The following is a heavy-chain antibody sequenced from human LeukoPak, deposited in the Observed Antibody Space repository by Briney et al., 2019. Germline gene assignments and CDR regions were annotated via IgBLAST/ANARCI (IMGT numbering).Heavy chain of an antibody. D-gene: IGHD3-22*01. V-gene: IGHV4-38-2*02. J-gene: IGHJ4*02. CDR2: IYHSGST. CDR1: GYSISSGYY. Sequence: SSETLSLTCTVSGYSISSGYYWGWIRQPPGKGLEWIGSIYHSGSTYYNPSLKSRVTISVDTSKNQFSLKLSSVTAADTAVYYCARQSAITMIVVVIMRPYYFDYWGQGTLVTVSS. CDR3: ARQSAITMIVVVIMRPYYFDY.